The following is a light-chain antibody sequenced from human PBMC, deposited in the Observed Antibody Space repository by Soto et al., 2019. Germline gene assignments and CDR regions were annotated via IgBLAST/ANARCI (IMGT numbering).Light chain of an antibody. CDR3: TSFTATSTYV. CDR1: GSDVGYYNY. CDR2: EVS. J-gene: IGLJ1*01. V-gene: IGLV2-14*01. Sequence: QSVLTQPASVSGSPVQSITISCTGTGSDVGYYNYVSWYQHHPGKAPKVMIYEVSNRPSGVSNRFSGSKSGNTASLTISGLQAEDEADYYCTSFTATSTYVFGTGTKVTVL.